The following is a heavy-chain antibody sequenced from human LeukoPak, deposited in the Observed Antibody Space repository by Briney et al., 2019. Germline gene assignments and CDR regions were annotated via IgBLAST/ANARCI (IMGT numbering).Heavy chain of an antibody. CDR1: GFTFSDYY. J-gene: IGHJ4*02. V-gene: IGHV3-11*04. CDR3: ARDRYSGYDGNYYDY. D-gene: IGHD5-12*01. Sequence: PGGSLRLSCAASGFTFSDYYMTWIRQAPGKGLESLSYISNTGYSMYYADSLQGRFTISRDNNKRSLYLEIKNLRAEDTAVYFCARDRYSGYDGNYYDYWGQGTPVTVSS. CDR2: ISNTGYSM.